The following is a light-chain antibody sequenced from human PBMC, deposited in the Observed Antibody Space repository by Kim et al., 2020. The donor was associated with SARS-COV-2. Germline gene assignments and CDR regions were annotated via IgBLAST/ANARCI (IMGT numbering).Light chain of an antibody. J-gene: IGLJ1*01. CDR2: YDS. V-gene: IGLV3-21*04. CDR3: YSSDSSGNHYV. Sequence: SYELTQPPSVSVAPGKTARITCGGDEIPRKSVYWYQQKPGQAPVLVIYYDSKRPSGIPERFSGSNSGNTATLTISGVEVGDEADYYCYSSDSSGNHYVFGAGTKLTVL. CDR1: EIPRKS.